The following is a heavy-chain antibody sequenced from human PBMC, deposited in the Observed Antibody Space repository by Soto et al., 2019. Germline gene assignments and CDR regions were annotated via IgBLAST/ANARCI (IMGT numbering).Heavy chain of an antibody. D-gene: IGHD3-10*01. CDR1: GGSISSYY. CDR2: IYYSGST. J-gene: IGHJ4*02. Sequence: SETLSFTCTVSGGSISSYYWSWIRQPPGKGLEWIGYIYYSGSTNYNPSLKSRVTISVDTSKNQFSLKLSSVTAADTAVYYCARLHGSGRPLDYWGQGTLVTVSS. CDR3: ARLHGSGRPLDY. V-gene: IGHV4-59*08.